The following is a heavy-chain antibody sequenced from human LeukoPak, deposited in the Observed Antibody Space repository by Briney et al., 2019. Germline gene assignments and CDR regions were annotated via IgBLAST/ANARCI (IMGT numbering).Heavy chain of an antibody. D-gene: IGHD3-10*01. CDR3: ARGREYESGMDV. CDR1: GYTFTGYY. Sequence: ASVKVSCKASGYTFTGYYMHWVRQAPGQGLEWMGRINPNSGGTNYAQKFQGRVTMTRDTSISTAYMELSSLRSEDTAVYYCARGREYESGMDVWGQGTTVTVSS. V-gene: IGHV1-2*06. J-gene: IGHJ6*02. CDR2: INPNSGGT.